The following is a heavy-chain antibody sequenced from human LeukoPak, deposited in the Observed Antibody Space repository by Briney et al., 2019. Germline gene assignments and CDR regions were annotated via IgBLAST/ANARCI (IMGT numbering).Heavy chain of an antibody. V-gene: IGHV4-34*01. J-gene: IGHJ3*02. Sequence: SETLSLTCAVYGGSFSGYYWSWIRQPPGKGLEWIGEINHSGSTNYNPSLKSRVTISVNTSKNQFSLKLSSVTAADTAVYYCARAGYSGTYLIAFDIWGQGTMATVSS. CDR3: ARAGYSGTYLIAFDI. D-gene: IGHD1-26*01. CDR2: INHSGST. CDR1: GGSFSGYY.